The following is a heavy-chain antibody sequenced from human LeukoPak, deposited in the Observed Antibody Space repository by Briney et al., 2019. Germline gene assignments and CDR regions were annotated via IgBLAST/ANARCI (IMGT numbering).Heavy chain of an antibody. CDR1: GFTFSSYA. V-gene: IGHV3-64*01. D-gene: IGHD6-19*01. Sequence: PGGSLRLSCAASGFTFSSYAMHWVRQAPGKGLEYVSAISSNGGSTYYANSVKGRFTISRDNSKNTLYLQMGSLRAEDMAVYYCARLGEQWPLSSYAFDIWGQGTMVTVSS. CDR3: ARLGEQWPLSSYAFDI. J-gene: IGHJ3*02. CDR2: ISSNGGST.